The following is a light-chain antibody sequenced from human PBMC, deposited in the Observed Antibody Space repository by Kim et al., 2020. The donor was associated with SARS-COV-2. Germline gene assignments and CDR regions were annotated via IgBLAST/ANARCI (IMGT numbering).Light chain of an antibody. V-gene: IGLV3-1*01. CDR2: QDS. CDR1: KLGDKY. Sequence: SVSPGQPASITCSGDKLGDKYTYWYQQKPGQSPILVIYQDSKRPSGVPVRFSGSNSGNTATLAISGTQAMDEADYYCQAWDSSNVVFGGGTKLTVL. CDR3: QAWDSSNVV. J-gene: IGLJ2*01.